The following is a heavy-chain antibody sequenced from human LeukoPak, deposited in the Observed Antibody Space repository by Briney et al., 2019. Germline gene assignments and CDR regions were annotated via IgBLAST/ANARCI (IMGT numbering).Heavy chain of an antibody. V-gene: IGHV1-69*05. J-gene: IGHJ4*02. CDR3: ARKKGSGFDY. Sequence: GASVKVSCKASGGTFSSYAISWVRQAPGQGLEWMGGIIPIFGTANYAQKFQGRVTITTDESTSTAYMELSSLRSEDTAAYYCARKKGSGFDYWGQGTLVTVSS. CDR2: IIPIFGTA. CDR1: GGTFSSYA. D-gene: IGHD6-19*01.